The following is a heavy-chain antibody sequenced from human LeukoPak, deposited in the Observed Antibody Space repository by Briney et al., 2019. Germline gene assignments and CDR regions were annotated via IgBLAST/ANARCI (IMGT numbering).Heavy chain of an antibody. CDR3: ARWQQLVNWFDP. Sequence: ASVKVSCKASGYTFTSYGISWVRQAPGQGLEWMGWISAYNGNTNYARKLQGRVTMTTDTSTSTAYMELRSLRSDDTAVYYCARWQQLVNWFDPWGQGTLVTVSS. CDR1: GYTFTSYG. D-gene: IGHD6-13*01. J-gene: IGHJ5*02. V-gene: IGHV1-18*01. CDR2: ISAYNGNT.